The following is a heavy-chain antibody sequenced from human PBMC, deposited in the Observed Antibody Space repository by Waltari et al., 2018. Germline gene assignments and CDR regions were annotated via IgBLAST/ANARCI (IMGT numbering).Heavy chain of an antibody. V-gene: IGHV1-24*01. CDR2: LEPEEGET. Sequence: QVQLVQSGAEVKKPGASVKVSCKVSGYTLTELSMHWVRQAPGKGLGWMGGLEPEEGETIYAQKFQGRVTMTEDTSTDTAYMELSSLRSEDTAVYYCATGNRYYYDSSGYDYYMDVWGKGTTVTVSS. J-gene: IGHJ6*03. CDR3: ATGNRYYYDSSGYDYYMDV. D-gene: IGHD3-22*01. CDR1: GYTLTELS.